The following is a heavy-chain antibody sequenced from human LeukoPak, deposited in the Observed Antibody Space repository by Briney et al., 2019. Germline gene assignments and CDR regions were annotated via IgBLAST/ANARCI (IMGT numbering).Heavy chain of an antibody. V-gene: IGHV4-59*01. CDR1: GGSISSYY. Sequence: SETLSLTCTVSGGSISSYYWSWIRQPPGKGLEWIGYIYYSGSTNYNPSLKSRVTISVDTSKNQFSLKLSSVTAADTAVYYCARLEVSVGAIRFDYWGQGTLVTVSS. J-gene: IGHJ4*02. CDR2: IYYSGST. CDR3: ARLEVSVGAIRFDY. D-gene: IGHD1-26*01.